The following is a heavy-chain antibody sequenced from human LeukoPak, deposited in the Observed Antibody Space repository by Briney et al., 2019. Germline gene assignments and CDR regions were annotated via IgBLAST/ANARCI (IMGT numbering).Heavy chain of an antibody. V-gene: IGHV1-69*13. CDR2: IIPIFGTA. CDR1: GGTFSSYA. CDR3: AREYAVSGDAFDI. Sequence: ASVKVSCKASGGTFSSYAIRWVRQAPGQGLEWMGGIIPIFGTANYAQKFQGRVTITADESTSTAYMELSSLRSEDTAVYYCAREYAVSGDAFDIWGQGTMVTVSS. J-gene: IGHJ3*02. D-gene: IGHD2-8*01.